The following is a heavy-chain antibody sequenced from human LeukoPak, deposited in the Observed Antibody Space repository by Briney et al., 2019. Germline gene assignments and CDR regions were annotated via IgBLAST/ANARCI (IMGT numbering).Heavy chain of an antibody. CDR1: GGSMDTYF. Sequence: SETLSLTCSVSGGSMDTYFWNWVRQAAGKGLEWLGRIHSSGTTNYNPSLRTRIQMSIDTSKTQFSLRLTSVTAADTAVYYCARDFRATGGRAIIDYWGQGSLVSVSS. J-gene: IGHJ4*02. D-gene: IGHD2-15*01. CDR3: ARDFRATGGRAIIDY. V-gene: IGHV4-4*07. CDR2: IHSSGTT.